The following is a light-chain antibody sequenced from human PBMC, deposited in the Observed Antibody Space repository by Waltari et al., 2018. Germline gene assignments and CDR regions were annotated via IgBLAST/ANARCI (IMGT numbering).Light chain of an antibody. J-gene: IGLJ1*01. CDR2: DVT. Sequence: QSALTQPASVSGSPGQSITISCTGTSSDVGGHNYVSWYQQHPGKAPKLIIYDVTDRPSAISKRFSGSKFGNTASLTISGLQAEDEADYYCSSYTSSGTPYVFGTGTRVTVL. V-gene: IGLV2-14*03. CDR1: SSDVGGHNY. CDR3: SSYTSSGTPYV.